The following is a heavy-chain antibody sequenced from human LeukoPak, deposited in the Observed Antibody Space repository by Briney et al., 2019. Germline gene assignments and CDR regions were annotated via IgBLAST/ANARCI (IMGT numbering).Heavy chain of an antibody. Sequence: SGGSLRLSCAASGFTFSSYWMRWVRQAPGKGLEWVAYIKQDGSEKYYVDSVKGRFTISRDNAKNSLYLQMNSLRAEDTAVYYCARRSPYSSSRIPDYWGQGTLVTVSS. D-gene: IGHD6-6*01. V-gene: IGHV3-7*01. CDR1: GFTFSSYW. J-gene: IGHJ4*02. CDR2: IKQDGSEK. CDR3: ARRSPYSSSRIPDY.